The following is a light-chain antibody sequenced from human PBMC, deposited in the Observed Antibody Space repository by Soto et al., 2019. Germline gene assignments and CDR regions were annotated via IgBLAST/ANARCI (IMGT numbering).Light chain of an antibody. CDR2: AAS. Sequence: DIQIPHSPSSLSASVGDRVTITCRASQGISNYLAWYQQKPGKVPKLLIYAASTLQSGVPSRFSGSGSGTEFTLTITSLQPDDFATYYCQQYNSYPWTFGQGTKVDIK. V-gene: IGKV1-27*01. CDR3: QQYNSYPWT. J-gene: IGKJ1*01. CDR1: QGISNY.